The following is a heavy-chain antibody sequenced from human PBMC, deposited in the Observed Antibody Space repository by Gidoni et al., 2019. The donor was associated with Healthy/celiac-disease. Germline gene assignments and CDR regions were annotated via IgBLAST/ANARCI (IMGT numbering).Heavy chain of an antibody. CDR2: ISSSGSTI. V-gene: IGHV3-11*01. Sequence: IRQAPGKGLEWVSYISSSGSTIYYADSVKGRFTISRDNAKNSLYLQMNSLRAEDTAVYYCARDGHYDFWSGPLTYYYGMDVWGQGTTVTVSS. D-gene: IGHD3-3*01. J-gene: IGHJ6*02. CDR3: ARDGHYDFWSGPLTYYYGMDV.